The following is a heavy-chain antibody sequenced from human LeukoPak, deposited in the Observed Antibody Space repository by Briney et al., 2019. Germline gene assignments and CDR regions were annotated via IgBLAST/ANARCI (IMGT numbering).Heavy chain of an antibody. J-gene: IGHJ4*02. V-gene: IGHV4-38-2*02. CDR2: VFLKGST. CDR1: GYSITSAYY. D-gene: IGHD1-26*01. CDR3: AALLPGGSYHFDF. Sequence: SETLSLTCTVSGYSITSAYYWGWIRQPPGKGLEWIGSVFLKGSTYYNPSLKSRVTISIDTSKNQLSLKLTYVTAADTAVYYCAALLPGGSYHFDFWGRGTLVTVSP.